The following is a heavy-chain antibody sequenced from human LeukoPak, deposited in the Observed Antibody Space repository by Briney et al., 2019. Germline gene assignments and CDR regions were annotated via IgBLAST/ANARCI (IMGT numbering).Heavy chain of an antibody. Sequence: PGGSLRLSCVASGFSFSNYWMHWVRQAPGKGLEWVAVISYDGSNKYYADSVKGRFTISRDNSKNTLYLQMNSLRAEDTAVYYCAKDWEYYFDYWGQGTLVTVSS. J-gene: IGHJ4*02. CDR3: AKDWEYYFDY. V-gene: IGHV3-30*18. CDR1: GFSFSNYW. D-gene: IGHD1-26*01. CDR2: ISYDGSNK.